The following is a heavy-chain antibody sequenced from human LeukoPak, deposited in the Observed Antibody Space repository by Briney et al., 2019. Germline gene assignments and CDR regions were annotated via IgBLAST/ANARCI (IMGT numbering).Heavy chain of an antibody. CDR3: ARESYDSNPDY. D-gene: IGHD4-11*01. CDR1: GYTFTSYG. J-gene: IGHJ4*02. CDR2: ISAYNGNT. Sequence: ASVTVSCKASGYTFTSYGISWVRQAPGQGLEWMGWISAYNGNTNYAQKLQGRVTMTTDTSTSTAYMKLRSLRSDDTAVCYCARESYDSNPDYWGQGTLVTVSS. V-gene: IGHV1-18*01.